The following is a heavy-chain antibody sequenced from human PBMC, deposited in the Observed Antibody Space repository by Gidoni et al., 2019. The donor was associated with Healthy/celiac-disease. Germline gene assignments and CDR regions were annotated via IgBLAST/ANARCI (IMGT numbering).Heavy chain of an antibody. Sequence: EVQLLESGGGLVQPGGSLRLSCSASGFTFSRFAMGWGRQDPGKGLEWVPAISGSGGSTYYADSVKGRFTISRDNSKNTLYLQMNSLRAEDTAVYYCAKGGGKIQLWSPIDYWGQGTLVTVSS. CDR3: AKGGGKIQLWSPIDY. CDR2: ISGSGGST. CDR1: GFTFSRFA. V-gene: IGHV3-23*01. D-gene: IGHD5-18*01. J-gene: IGHJ4*02.